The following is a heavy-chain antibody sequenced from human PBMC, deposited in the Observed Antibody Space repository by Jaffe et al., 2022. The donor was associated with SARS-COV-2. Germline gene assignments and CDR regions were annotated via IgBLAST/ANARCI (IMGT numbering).Heavy chain of an antibody. J-gene: IGHJ4*02. CDR3: AKKPGATTGYFEY. Sequence: EVQLLESGGGLVQPGGSLRLSCAASGFTFSSYAMSWVRQAPGKGLEWVSGISGSGGSTYYADSVKGRFTISRDNSKNTLYLQMNSLRAEDTAVYYCAKKPGATTGYFEYWGQGTLVTVSS. CDR2: ISGSGGST. V-gene: IGHV3-23*01. CDR1: GFTFSSYA. D-gene: IGHD1-26*01.